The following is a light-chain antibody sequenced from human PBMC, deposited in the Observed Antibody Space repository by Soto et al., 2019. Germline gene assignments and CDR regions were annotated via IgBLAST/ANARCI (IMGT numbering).Light chain of an antibody. Sequence: IVLTQSPGTLSLSPGESATLSCRASQSVSSNYSAYSQQRPGQAPRGVIYGAATKSTSIPEMFRSSVSGTDSALTISRLEPEDFAVYYCQHYIRVPFTVGPGTKVDSK. V-gene: IGKV3-20*01. CDR3: QHYIRVPFT. CDR1: QSVSSNY. CDR2: GAA. J-gene: IGKJ3*01.